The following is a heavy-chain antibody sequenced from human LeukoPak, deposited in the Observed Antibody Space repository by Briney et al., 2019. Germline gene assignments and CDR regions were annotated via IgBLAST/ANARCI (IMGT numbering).Heavy chain of an antibody. CDR2: ISSSSSYI. D-gene: IGHD3-22*01. CDR1: GFTFSSYS. J-gene: IGHJ6*03. Sequence: PGGSLRLSCAASGFTFSSYSMNWVRQAPGKGLEWVSSISSSSSYIYYADSVKGRFTISRDNAKNSLYLQMNSLRAEDTAVYYCARDGYYDSSGYYYSYYYCYYYMDVWGKGTTVTVSS. CDR3: ARDGYYDSSGYYYSYYYCYYYMDV. V-gene: IGHV3-21*01.